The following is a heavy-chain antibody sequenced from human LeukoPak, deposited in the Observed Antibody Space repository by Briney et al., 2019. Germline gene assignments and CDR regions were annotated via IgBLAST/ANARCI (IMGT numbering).Heavy chain of an antibody. CDR2: IYTSGST. Sequence: KTSETLSLTCTVSGGSISSYYWSWIRQPAGKGLEWIGRIYTSGSTNYNPSLKSRVTMSVDTSKNQFSLKLSSVTAADTAVYYCXXGXKRGYSYGFGYYGMDVWGQGTTVTVSS. D-gene: IGHD5-18*01. V-gene: IGHV4-4*07. J-gene: IGHJ6*02. CDR3: XXGXKRGYSYGFGYYGMDV. CDR1: GGSISSYY.